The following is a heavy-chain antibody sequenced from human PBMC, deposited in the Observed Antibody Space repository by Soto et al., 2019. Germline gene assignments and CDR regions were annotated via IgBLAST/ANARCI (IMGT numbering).Heavy chain of an antibody. CDR2: IYYSGST. CDR3: ARAYRVAFRRGDYAHFDY. J-gene: IGHJ4*02. CDR1: GGSISSGGYY. V-gene: IGHV4-31*03. Sequence: QVQLQESGPGLVKPSQTLSLTCTVSGGSISSGGYYWSWIRLHPGKGLEWIGYIYYSGSTYYNPSLKSRVTISVDTSKNQFSLKLSSVTAADTAVYYCARAYRVAFRRGDYAHFDYWGQGTLVTVSS. D-gene: IGHD4-17*01.